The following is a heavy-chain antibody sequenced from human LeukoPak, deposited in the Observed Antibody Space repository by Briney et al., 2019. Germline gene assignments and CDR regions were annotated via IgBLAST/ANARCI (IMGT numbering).Heavy chain of an antibody. V-gene: IGHV3-15*01. CDR2: IKSKTDGGTA. CDR1: GFTFSDAW. CDR3: TTGLLLWS. J-gene: IGHJ5*02. Sequence: PGGSLRLSCAASGFTFSDAWMSWVRQAPGKGLEWVGRIKSKTDGGTADYTAPVKGRFTISRDDSKNTLFLQMNSLTTEDTPVYYCTTGLLLWSWGRGILVTVSS. D-gene: IGHD3-10*01.